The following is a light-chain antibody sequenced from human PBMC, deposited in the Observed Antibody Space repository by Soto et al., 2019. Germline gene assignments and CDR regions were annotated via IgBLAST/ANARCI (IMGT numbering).Light chain of an antibody. V-gene: IGKV1-5*01. Sequence: DIQMTQSPSTLSASVGDRVTITCRASQSISSWLAWYQQKPGKPPNLLIYDVSSLESRVPSRFSGSGSGTEFTLTISSLQPDDFATYYCQQYNSYSPWTFGQGTKVEIK. CDR1: QSISSW. CDR3: QQYNSYSPWT. CDR2: DVS. J-gene: IGKJ1*01.